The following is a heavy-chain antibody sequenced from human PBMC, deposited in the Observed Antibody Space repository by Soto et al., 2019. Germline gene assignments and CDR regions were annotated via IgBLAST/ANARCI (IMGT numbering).Heavy chain of an antibody. V-gene: IGHV4-34*01. CDR1: GGSFSGYY. J-gene: IGHJ6*02. D-gene: IGHD3-9*01. CDR2: INHSGST. CDR3: ARMGYYDILTGLPSYYYYYGMDV. Sequence: SETLSLTCAVYGGSFSGYYWSWTRQPPGKGLEWIGEINHSGSTNYNPSLKSRVTISVDTSKNQFSLKLSSVTAADTAVYYCARMGYYDILTGLPSYYYYYGMDVWGQGTTVTVSS.